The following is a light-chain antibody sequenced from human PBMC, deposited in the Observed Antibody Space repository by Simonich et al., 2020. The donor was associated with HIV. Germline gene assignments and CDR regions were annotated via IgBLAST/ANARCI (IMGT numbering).Light chain of an antibody. J-gene: IGLJ2*01. CDR1: SSYVGGYNY. Sequence: QSALTQPASVSGSPGQSITISCTRTSSYVGGYNYVSWYQHHPGKAPKLMIYDVSKRPAGVATRFAGSKSGNTASLTSSGLQAEDEADYYCSSYTSSDTYVLFGGGTKVTVL. V-gene: IGLV2-14*03. CDR3: SSYTSSDTYVL. CDR2: DVS.